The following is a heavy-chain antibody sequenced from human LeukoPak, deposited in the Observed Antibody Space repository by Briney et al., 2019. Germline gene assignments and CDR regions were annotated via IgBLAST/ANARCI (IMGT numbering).Heavy chain of an antibody. CDR1: GGSISSSNW. V-gene: IGHV4-4*02. J-gene: IGHJ6*02. CDR2: IYHSGST. Sequence: SETLSLTCAVSGGSISSSNWWSWVRQPPGEGLEWIGEIYHSGSTNYNPSLKSRVTISVDKSKNQFSLKLSSVTAADTAVYYCARGICSTSCYYYYGMDVWGQGTTVTVSS. D-gene: IGHD2-2*01. CDR3: ARGICSTSCYYYYGMDV.